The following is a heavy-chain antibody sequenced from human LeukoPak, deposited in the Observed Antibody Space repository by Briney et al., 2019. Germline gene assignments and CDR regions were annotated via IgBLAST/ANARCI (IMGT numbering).Heavy chain of an antibody. CDR1: GFTFSNAW. Sequence: GGSLRLSCAASGFTFSNAWMSWVRQAPGEGLEWVGRIKSKTDGGTTDYAAPVKGRFTISRDDSKNTLYLQMNSLKTEDTAVYYCTTDPNKYYDILTGYYEIVDYWGQGTLVTVSS. J-gene: IGHJ4*02. V-gene: IGHV3-15*01. D-gene: IGHD3-9*01. CDR2: IKSKTDGGTT. CDR3: TTDPNKYYDILTGYYEIVDY.